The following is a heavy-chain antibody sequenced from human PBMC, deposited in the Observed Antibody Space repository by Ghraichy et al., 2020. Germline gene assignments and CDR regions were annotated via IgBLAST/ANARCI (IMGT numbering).Heavy chain of an antibody. CDR1: GFIFSAYS. CDR2: ITSDSHHI. J-gene: IGHJ4*02. CDR3: ARGVVPAAFDY. V-gene: IGHV3-21*01. Sequence: LSLTCATSGFIFSAYSMNWVRQAPGKGLEWLSSITSDSHHIAYADSVKGRLTVSRDNAEDSLYLQMNSLRAEDTAVYYCARGVVPAAFDYWGQGTLVTVSS. D-gene: IGHD2-2*01.